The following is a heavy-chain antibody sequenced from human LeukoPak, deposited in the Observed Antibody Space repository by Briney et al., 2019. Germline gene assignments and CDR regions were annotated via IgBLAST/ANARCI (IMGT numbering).Heavy chain of an antibody. J-gene: IGHJ5*02. CDR1: GFTFSSYA. V-gene: IGHV3-23*01. CDR2: ISGSGGST. CDR3: AKDVYSRGPSGWFDP. Sequence: GGSLRLSCAAPGFTFSSYAMSWVRQAPGKGLEWVSAISGSGGSTYYADSVKGRFTISRDNSKNTLYLQMNSLRAEDTAVYYCAKDVYSRGPSGWFDPWGQGTLVTVSS. D-gene: IGHD3-10*01.